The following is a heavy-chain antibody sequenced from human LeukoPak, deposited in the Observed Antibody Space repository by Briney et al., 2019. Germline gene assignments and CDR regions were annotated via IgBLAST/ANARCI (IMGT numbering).Heavy chain of an antibody. V-gene: IGHV3-11*04. CDR1: GFTFSDFY. D-gene: IGHD6-13*01. CDR3: ARDYSSRPNNYYYYGMDV. CDR2: ISSSSSTI. Sequence: KPGGSLRLSCAASGFTFSDFYMTWIRQAPGKGLEWVSYISSSSSTIYYADSVKGRFTISRDNAKNSLYLQMNSLRAEDTAVYYCARDYSSRPNNYYYYGMDVWGQGTTVTVSS. J-gene: IGHJ6*02.